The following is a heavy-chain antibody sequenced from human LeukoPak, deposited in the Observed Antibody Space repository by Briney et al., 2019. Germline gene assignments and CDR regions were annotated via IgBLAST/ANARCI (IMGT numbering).Heavy chain of an antibody. CDR3: ARVSRGYYGSGSRDY. J-gene: IGHJ4*02. V-gene: IGHV1-2*02. Sequence: ASVKVSCKASGYTFTGYYMHWVRQAPGQGLEWMGWINPNSGGTNYAQKFQGRVTMTRDTSISTAYMELSSLRSEDTAVYYCARVSRGYYGSGSRDYWGQGTLVTVSS. D-gene: IGHD3-10*01. CDR1: GYTFTGYY. CDR2: INPNSGGT.